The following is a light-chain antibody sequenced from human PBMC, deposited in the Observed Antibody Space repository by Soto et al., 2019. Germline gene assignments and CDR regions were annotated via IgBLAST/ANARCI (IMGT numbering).Light chain of an antibody. V-gene: IGKV3-15*01. J-gene: IGKJ5*01. CDR3: QQYHNWHPIT. CDR2: DAS. Sequence: EIVMTQSPATLSVSPGERATLSCRASQSVSSNLAWYQQKPGQAPRLLIYDASTRATGIPARFSGSGAGTEDTLTISSLQSDDFAVYHCQQYHNWHPITFGQGTRLEIK. CDR1: QSVSSN.